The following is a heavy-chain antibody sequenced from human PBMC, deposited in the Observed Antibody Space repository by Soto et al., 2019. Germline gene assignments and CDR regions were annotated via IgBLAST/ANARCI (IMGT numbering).Heavy chain of an antibody. V-gene: IGHV1-18*01. CDR1: GYIFTSYG. CDR2: ISVYNGHT. J-gene: IGHJ6*03. Sequence: QVQLVQSGGEVKKPGASVKVSCKASGYIFTSYGISWVRQAPGQGLEWMGWISVYNGHTNYAQKVQGRVTMTTDISTSTAYMELRSLRSDDTAVYYCARLNSSYYSYYYYMDVWGKGTTVTVSS. CDR3: ARLNSSYYSYYYYMDV.